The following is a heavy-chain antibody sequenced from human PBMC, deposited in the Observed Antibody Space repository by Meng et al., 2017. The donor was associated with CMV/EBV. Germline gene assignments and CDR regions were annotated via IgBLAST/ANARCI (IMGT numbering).Heavy chain of an antibody. CDR2: TRNKANSYTT. CDR3: ARDSGGYSYGYGDY. CDR1: GFTFSDHY. J-gene: IGHJ4*02. V-gene: IGHV3-72*01. Sequence: GESLKISCAASGFTFSDHYMDWVRQAPGKGLEWVGRTRNKANSYTTEYAASVKGRFTISRDDSKNSLYLQMNSLKTEDTAVYYCARDSGGYSYGYGDYWGQGTLVTVSS. D-gene: IGHD5-18*01.